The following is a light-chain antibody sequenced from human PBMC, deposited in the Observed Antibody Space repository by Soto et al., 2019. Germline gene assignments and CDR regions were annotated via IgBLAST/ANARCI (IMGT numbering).Light chain of an antibody. CDR3: QVYGTSSKT. CDR2: GAS. J-gene: IGKJ1*01. CDR1: QSVSSN. Sequence: EIVLTQSPGTQSLSPGERATLSCRASQSVSSNLAWYQQKPGQAPRLLIYGASTGATGIPDRFSGSGSGTDFTLTISRLEPEDFAVYFCQVYGTSSKTFGQGTKVDNK. V-gene: IGKV3-20*01.